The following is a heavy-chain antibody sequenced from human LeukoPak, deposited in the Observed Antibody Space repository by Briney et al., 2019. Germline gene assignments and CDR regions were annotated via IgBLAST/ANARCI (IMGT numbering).Heavy chain of an antibody. CDR2: IYHSGST. D-gene: IGHD3-22*01. V-gene: IGHV4-38-2*02. CDR3: AREQESRYYDSSGCQFDY. CDR1: GYSISSGYY. Sequence: PSETLSLTCTVSGYSISSGYYWGWIRQPPGKGLEWIGSIYHSGSTYYNPSLKSRVTISVDTSKNQFSLKLSSVTAADTAVYYCAREQESRYYDSSGCQFDYWGQGTLVTVSS. J-gene: IGHJ4*02.